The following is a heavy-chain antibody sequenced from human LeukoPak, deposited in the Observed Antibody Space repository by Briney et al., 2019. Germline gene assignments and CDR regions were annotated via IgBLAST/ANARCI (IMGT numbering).Heavy chain of an antibody. CDR2: INISGYTI. CDR3: ARGPPYGSGKFGPFDY. J-gene: IGHJ4*02. D-gene: IGHD3-10*01. Sequence: GGSLRLSCAASGFTFSDYYMTWIRQAPGKGLEWGSYINISGYTIYYADAVKGRFTISRDNAKNSLYLQMNSLRTEDTAVYYCARGPPYGSGKFGPFDYWGQGTLVTVSS. CDR1: GFTFSDYY. V-gene: IGHV3-11*01.